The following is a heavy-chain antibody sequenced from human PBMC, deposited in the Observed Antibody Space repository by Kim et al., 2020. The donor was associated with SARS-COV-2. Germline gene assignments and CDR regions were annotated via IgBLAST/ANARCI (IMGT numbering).Heavy chain of an antibody. CDR2: ISSSSSYI. V-gene: IGHV3-21*01. J-gene: IGHJ4*02. CDR1: GFTFSSYS. CDR3: AIDRYSGYDYEGVDY. D-gene: IGHD5-12*01. Sequence: GGSLRLSCAASGFTFSSYSMNWVRQAPGKGLEWVSSISSSSSYIYYADSVKGRFTISRDNAKNSLYLQMNSLRTEDTAVYYCAIDRYSGYDYEGVDYWGQRTLVTVSS.